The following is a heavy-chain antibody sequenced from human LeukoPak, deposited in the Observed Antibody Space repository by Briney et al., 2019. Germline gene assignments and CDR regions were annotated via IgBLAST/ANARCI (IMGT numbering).Heavy chain of an antibody. CDR2: IASGGGT. J-gene: IGHJ4*02. CDR3: AKGHGDYGDY. D-gene: IGHD4-17*01. Sequence: PGGSLRLSCAASGFTFDDYGMSWVRQAPGKGLEWVSGIASGGGTHYADPVKGRFTISRDNSKNTLYLQMNSLRAEDTAVYYCAKGHGDYGDYWGQGTLVTVSS. CDR1: GFTFDDYG. V-gene: IGHV3-23*01.